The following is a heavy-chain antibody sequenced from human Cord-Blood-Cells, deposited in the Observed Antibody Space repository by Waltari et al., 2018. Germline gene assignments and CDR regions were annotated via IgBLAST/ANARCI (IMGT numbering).Heavy chain of an antibody. CDR1: GGPFSSYA. CDR2: IIPIFGTA. V-gene: IGHV1-69*01. D-gene: IGHD2-2*01. CDR3: ARGDVGYCSSTSCYDY. J-gene: IGHJ4*02. Sequence: QVQLVQSGAEVKKPGSSVKVSCKDSGGPFSSYAISWVRQAPGQWLEWMGGIIPIFGTANYAQKFQGRVTITADESTSTAYMELSSLRSEDTAVYYCARGDVGYCSSTSCYDYWGQGTLVTVSS.